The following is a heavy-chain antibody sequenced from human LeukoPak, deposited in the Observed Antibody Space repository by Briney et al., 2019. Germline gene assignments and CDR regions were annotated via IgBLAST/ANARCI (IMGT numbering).Heavy chain of an antibody. CDR1: GFTFDDYA. V-gene: IGHV3-9*01. Sequence: GGSLRLSCAASGFTFDDYAMHWVRQAPGKGLEWVSGVSWNSGSIGYADSVKGRFTISRDNAKNSLYLQMNSLRAEDTALYYCAKALLHYDILTGPDYWGQGTLVTVSS. J-gene: IGHJ4*02. CDR2: VSWNSGSI. D-gene: IGHD3-9*01. CDR3: AKALLHYDILTGPDY.